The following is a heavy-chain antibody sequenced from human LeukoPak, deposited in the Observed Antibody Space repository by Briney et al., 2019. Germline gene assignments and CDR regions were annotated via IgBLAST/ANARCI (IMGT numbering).Heavy chain of an antibody. Sequence: GGALRLSCAHSGFTFSGYRMRWVCQGPGKGGERGSFIISSISYIYYAASVKGRFTISRDNAKNSLYLQMNSLRAEDTAVYYCARPGIAVAGEFFDYWGQGTLVTVSS. CDR1: GFTFSGYR. D-gene: IGHD6-19*01. V-gene: IGHV3-21*01. CDR3: ARPGIAVAGEFFDY. CDR2: IISSISYI. J-gene: IGHJ4*02.